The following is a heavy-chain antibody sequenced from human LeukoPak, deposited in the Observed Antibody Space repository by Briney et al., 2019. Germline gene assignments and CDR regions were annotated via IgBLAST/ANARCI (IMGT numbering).Heavy chain of an antibody. V-gene: IGHV3-49*04. CDR3: ARFRQWRGPADY. D-gene: IGHD6-19*01. CDR2: IRSKAYGGTT. Sequence: GGSLRLSCTASGFTFGDYAMSWVRQAPGKGLEWVGFIRSKAYGGTTEYAASVKGRFTISRDDSKSIAYLQMNSLKTEDTAVYYCARFRQWRGPADYWGQGTLVTVSS. J-gene: IGHJ4*02. CDR1: GFTFGDYA.